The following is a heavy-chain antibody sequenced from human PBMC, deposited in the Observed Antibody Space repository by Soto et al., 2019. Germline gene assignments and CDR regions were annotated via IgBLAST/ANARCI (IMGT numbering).Heavy chain of an antibody. CDR1: GGSISSSSYY. Sequence: SETLSLTCTVSGGSISSSSYYWGWIRQPPGKGLEWIGSIYYSGSTYYNLSLKSRVTISVDTSKNQFSLKLSSVTAADTAVYYCARGVVVIMGFDYWGQGTLVTVSS. V-gene: IGHV4-39*01. CDR3: ARGVVVIMGFDY. J-gene: IGHJ4*02. D-gene: IGHD3-22*01. CDR2: IYYSGST.